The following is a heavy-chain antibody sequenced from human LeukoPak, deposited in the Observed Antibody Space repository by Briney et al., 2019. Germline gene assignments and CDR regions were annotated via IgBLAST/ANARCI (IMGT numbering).Heavy chain of an antibody. CDR1: GFTVSSNH. V-gene: IGHV3-53*01. CDR2: IYSGGST. CDR3: ARPRQGDAFDI. Sequence: GGSLRLSCAASGFTVSSNHMTWVRQAPGKGLEWVSVIYSGGSTYYAESVKGRFTISRGNSKNTLYLQMNSLRAEDTAVYYCARPRQGDAFDIWGQGTMVTVSS. J-gene: IGHJ3*02.